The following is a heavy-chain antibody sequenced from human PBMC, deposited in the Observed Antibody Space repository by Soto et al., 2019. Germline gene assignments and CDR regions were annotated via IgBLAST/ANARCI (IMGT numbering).Heavy chain of an antibody. CDR2: IYYSGSN. Sequence: QVQLQESGPGLVKPSETLSLTCTVSGGSMSSYYWSWIRQPPGKGLEWIGYIYYSGSNNYNPSLTSRVTISVDTSKKKFSLKLSSVTAADTAVYYCASWGVYCTSTSCFERWFDPWGQGILVTVSS. J-gene: IGHJ5*02. V-gene: IGHV4-59*08. CDR3: ASWGVYCTSTSCFERWFDP. D-gene: IGHD2-2*01. CDR1: GGSMSSYY.